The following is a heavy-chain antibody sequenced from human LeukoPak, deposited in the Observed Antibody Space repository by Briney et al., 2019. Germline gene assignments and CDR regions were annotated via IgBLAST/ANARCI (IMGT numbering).Heavy chain of an antibody. CDR3: AREAPDYYDSSGPHLDY. D-gene: IGHD3-22*01. CDR2: INPSGGST. V-gene: IGHV1-46*01. J-gene: IGHJ4*02. CDR1: GYTFTGYY. Sequence: ASVKVSCKASGYTFTGYYMHWVRQAPGQGLEWMGIINPSGGSTSYAQKFQGRVTMTRDTSTSTVYMELSSLRSEDTAVYYCAREAPDYYDSSGPHLDYWGQGTLVTVSS.